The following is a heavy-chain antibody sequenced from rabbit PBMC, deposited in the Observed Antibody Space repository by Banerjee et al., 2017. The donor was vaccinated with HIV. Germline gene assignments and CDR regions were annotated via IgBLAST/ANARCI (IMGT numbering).Heavy chain of an antibody. J-gene: IGHJ4*01. CDR1: GFSFSSNA. D-gene: IGHD4-2*01. CDR2: IATGSSGTT. Sequence: QEQLEESGGDLVKPEGSLTLTCTASGFSFSSNAMCWVRQAPGKGLEWIACIATGSSGTTTYANWAKGRFTISKPSSTTVTLQMTSLTAADTATYFCARGVGYDGDGFNLWGQGTLVTVS. V-gene: IGHV1S45*01. CDR3: ARGVGYDGDGFNL.